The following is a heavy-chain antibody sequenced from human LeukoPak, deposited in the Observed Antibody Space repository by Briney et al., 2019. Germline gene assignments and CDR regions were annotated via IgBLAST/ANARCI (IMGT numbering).Heavy chain of an antibody. CDR1: GGSFSGYY. CDR3: ARGVRYQLLYRYYYYGMDV. Sequence: SETLSLTCAVYGGSFSGYYWSRIRQPPGKGLEWIGEINHSGSTNYNPSLKSRVTISVDTSKNQFSLKLSSVTAADTAVYYCARGVRYQLLYRYYYYGMDVWGQGTTVTVSS. CDR2: INHSGST. J-gene: IGHJ6*02. D-gene: IGHD2-2*02. V-gene: IGHV4-34*01.